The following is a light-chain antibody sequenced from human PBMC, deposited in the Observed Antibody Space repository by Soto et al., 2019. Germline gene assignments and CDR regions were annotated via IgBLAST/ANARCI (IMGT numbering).Light chain of an antibody. V-gene: IGKV1-5*03. CDR2: RAS. J-gene: IGKJ1*01. CDR1: QTINNW. Sequence: DIQMTQSPSTLSASVGDRVTITCRASQTINNWLAWYQQKPGKAPKLLIYRASSLENGVPSRFSGRGSGTVFIFTITSLQPDDFATYYCQQYSSDSTFGQGTKVEIK. CDR3: QQYSSDST.